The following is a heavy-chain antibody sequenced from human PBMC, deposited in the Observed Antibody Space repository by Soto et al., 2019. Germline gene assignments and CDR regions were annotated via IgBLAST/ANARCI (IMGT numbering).Heavy chain of an antibody. D-gene: IGHD6-13*01. J-gene: IGHJ6*02. CDR3: AIVGIRGYSRPRDYGMDV. CDR2: IIPIFGTA. CDR1: GGTFSSYA. V-gene: IGHV1-69*13. Sequence: SVKVSCKASGGTFSSYAISWVRQAPGQGLEWMGGIIPIFGTANYAQKFQGRVTITADEPTSTAYMELSSLRSEDTAVYYCAIVGIRGYSRPRDYGMDVWGQGTTVTVSS.